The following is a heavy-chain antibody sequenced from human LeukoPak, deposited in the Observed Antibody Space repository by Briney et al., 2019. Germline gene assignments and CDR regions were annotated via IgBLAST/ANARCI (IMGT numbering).Heavy chain of an antibody. CDR1: GFTFSNYW. CDR3: VRDASLVVPASGFGY. Sequence: GGSLRLSCAASGFTFSNYWMHWVRQAPGKGLVWVSRINSDGGSTSYADSVKGRFTISRDNAKNTLYLLMNSLRAEDTALYYCVRDASLVVPASGFGYWGQGTLVTVSS. D-gene: IGHD2-2*01. CDR2: INSDGGST. V-gene: IGHV3-74*01. J-gene: IGHJ4*02.